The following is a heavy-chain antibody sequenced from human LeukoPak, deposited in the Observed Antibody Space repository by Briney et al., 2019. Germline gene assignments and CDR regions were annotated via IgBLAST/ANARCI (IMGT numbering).Heavy chain of an antibody. CDR1: GFTNSW. CDR3: ARHPYGFDY. J-gene: IGHJ4*02. D-gene: IGHD3-10*01. V-gene: IGHV5-51*01. Sequence: GESLKISCKGSGFTNSWIGWVRQMPGKGLEWMGIIYSGDSDTRYSPSFQGQVTISADKSISTAYLQWSSLKASDTAMYYCARHPYGFDYWGQGTLVTVSS. CDR2: IYSGDSDT.